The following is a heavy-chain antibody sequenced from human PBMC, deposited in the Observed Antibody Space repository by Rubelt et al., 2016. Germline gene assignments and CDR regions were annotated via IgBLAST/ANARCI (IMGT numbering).Heavy chain of an antibody. CDR3: AKGRSAVVTSGANY. V-gene: IGHV3-23*01. CDR1: GFTFSNHA. J-gene: IGHJ4*02. Sequence: AQPGGSLRLSCAASGFTFSNHAMTWVRQAPGKGLERVSSISASGGDTYYADSVRGRLTVSRDNSKNTLYIEMNSLRAEDTAVYYCAKGRSAVVTSGANYWGQGILVTVSS. D-gene: IGHD4-23*01. CDR2: ISASGGDT.